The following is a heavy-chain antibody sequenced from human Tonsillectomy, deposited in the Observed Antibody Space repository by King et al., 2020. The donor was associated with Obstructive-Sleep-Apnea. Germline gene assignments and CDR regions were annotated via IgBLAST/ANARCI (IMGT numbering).Heavy chain of an antibody. V-gene: IGHV3-30-3*01. CDR3: ARDIQWLVHDSGFDY. D-gene: IGHD6-19*01. CDR1: GFTFSSYA. Sequence: VQRVESGGGVVQPVRSLRLSCAASGFTFSSYAMHWVRQAPGKGLEWVAVISYDGSNKYYADSVKVRFTISRDNSKNTLYLQMNSLRAEDTAVYYCARDIQWLVHDSGFDYWGQGTLVTVSS. J-gene: IGHJ4*02. CDR2: ISYDGSNK.